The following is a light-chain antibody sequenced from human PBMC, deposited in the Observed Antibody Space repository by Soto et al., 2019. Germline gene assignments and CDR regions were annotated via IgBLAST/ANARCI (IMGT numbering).Light chain of an antibody. J-gene: IGLJ1*01. CDR3: CSYTSSTTYV. CDR2: EVS. Sequence: QSVLTQPASVSGSPGQSITISCTGTSSDVGSYNYVSWYQQHPGKAPKLMIYEVSNRPSGVSNRFSGSKSGNTASLTISGLQAEAEAAYYCCSYTSSTTYVFGTGTKGTVL. V-gene: IGLV2-14*01. CDR1: SSDVGSYNY.